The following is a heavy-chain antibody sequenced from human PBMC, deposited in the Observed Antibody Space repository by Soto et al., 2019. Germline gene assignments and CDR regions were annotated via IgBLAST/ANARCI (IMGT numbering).Heavy chain of an antibody. D-gene: IGHD3-10*02. CDR1: GGSISSYY. Sequence: QLRESGPGLVKPSETLSLTCTVSGGSISSYYWSWIRQPAGKGLEWIGRISTSGSSNYNPSLKSRVTMSADSSKKQFSLKLSSLTAADTAVYYCAREIVACSGIWNYWGQGTLVTVSS. CDR3: AREIVACSGIWNY. J-gene: IGHJ4*02. CDR2: ISTSGSS. V-gene: IGHV4-4*07.